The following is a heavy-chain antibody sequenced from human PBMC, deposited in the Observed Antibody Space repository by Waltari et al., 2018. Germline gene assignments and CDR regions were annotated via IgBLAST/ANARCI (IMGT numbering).Heavy chain of an antibody. CDR2: IDPSDSYT. V-gene: IGHV5-10-1*03. CDR3: ARLQAAYCGGDCYPHWYFDL. CDR1: GYSFTSYW. Sequence: EVQLVQSAAEVKQPGESLRLPCKGSGYSFTSYWISGVRQMHGKGLEWMGRIDPSDSYTNYSPSFQGHVTISADKSISTAYLQWSSLKASDTAMYYCARLQAAYCGGDCYPHWYFDLWGRGTLVTVSS. J-gene: IGHJ2*01. D-gene: IGHD2-21*02.